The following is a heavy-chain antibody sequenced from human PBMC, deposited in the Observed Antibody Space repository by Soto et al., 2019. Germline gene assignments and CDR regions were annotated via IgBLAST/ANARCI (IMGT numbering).Heavy chain of an antibody. Sequence: ASVKVSCXASGYTFTDYLMHGGRQAPGQGLEWMGWINPKSVGTNSXHKFQDRVTMARDTSINTAYMELSRLRSADTAMYYCAKAQFCXXXXXYYGMDVWGQGTTVTVS. D-gene: IGHD3-3*02. CDR3: AKAQFCXXXXXYYGMDV. J-gene: IGHJ6*02. V-gene: IGHV1-2*07. CDR2: INPKSVGT. CDR1: GYTFTDYL.